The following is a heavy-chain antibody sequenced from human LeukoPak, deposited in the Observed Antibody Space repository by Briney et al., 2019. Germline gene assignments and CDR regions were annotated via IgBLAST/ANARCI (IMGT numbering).Heavy chain of an antibody. CDR1: GFTLSNSA. V-gene: IGHV3-23*01. CDR2: FSGPGKT. CDR3: AKAWWSTSSGGDSFGI. Sequence: GGSLRLSCGASGFTLSNSAMSWVRQALGKGLEWVSGFSGPGKTYYADSVKGRFTISRDTSKSTLYLQINSLRAEDTAVYYCAKAWWSTSSGGDSFGIWGQGTMVTVSS. D-gene: IGHD6-6*01. J-gene: IGHJ3*02.